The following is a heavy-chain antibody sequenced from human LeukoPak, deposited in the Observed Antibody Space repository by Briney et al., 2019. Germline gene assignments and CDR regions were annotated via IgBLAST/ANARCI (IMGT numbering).Heavy chain of an antibody. Sequence: GGSLRLSCAASGFTFSTYGVHCIRQAPGKGLEWVAIIWYDGSNAYYADSVKGRFTISRDNSRNTLYLQMNSLRAEDTAVYYCARDKTGVNYYYGMDVWGQGTTVTVSS. CDR2: IWYDGSNA. J-gene: IGHJ6*02. CDR1: GFTFSTYG. D-gene: IGHD2-8*02. V-gene: IGHV3-33*01. CDR3: ARDKTGVNYYYGMDV.